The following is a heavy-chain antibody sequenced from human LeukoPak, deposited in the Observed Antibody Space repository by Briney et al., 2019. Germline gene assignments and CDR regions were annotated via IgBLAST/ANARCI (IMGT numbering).Heavy chain of an antibody. J-gene: IGHJ4*02. CDR1: GGSFSSTTYY. CDR2: INHSGRN. V-gene: IGHV4-39*07. D-gene: IGHD1-7*01. CDR3: ARATGTKVPPGY. Sequence: SETLSLTCTVSGGSFSSTTYYWGWIRQPPGKGLEWIGEINHSGRNNYNPSLKSRVTISINTSKNQFSLKLISVTAADTAVYYCARATGTKVPPGYWGQGTLVTVSS.